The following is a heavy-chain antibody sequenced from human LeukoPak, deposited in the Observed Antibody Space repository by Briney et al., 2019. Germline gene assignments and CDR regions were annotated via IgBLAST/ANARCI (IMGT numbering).Heavy chain of an antibody. CDR2: ISSSSSYI. V-gene: IGHV3-21*01. Sequence: GGSLRLSCAASGFTFSSYSMNWVRQAPGKGLEWVSSISSSSSYIYYADSVKGRFTISRDNAKNSLYLQMNSLRAEDTAVYYCARDNRASSGWYWAFDYWGQGTLVTVSS. J-gene: IGHJ4*02. CDR1: GFTFSSYS. D-gene: IGHD6-19*01. CDR3: ARDNRASSGWYWAFDY.